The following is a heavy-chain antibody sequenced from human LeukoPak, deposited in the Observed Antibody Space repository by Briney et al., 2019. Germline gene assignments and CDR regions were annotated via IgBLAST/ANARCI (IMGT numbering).Heavy chain of an antibody. CDR2: IYPGDSDT. V-gene: IGHV5-51*01. J-gene: IGHJ5*02. D-gene: IGHD3-3*02. CDR3: ARISNVVLNWFDP. Sequence: GESLKISCKGSGYTFTSYWIGWVRQMPGKGLEWMGIIYPGDSDTRYSPSFQGQVTISVDKSISTAYLQWSSLKASDTAMYYCARISNVVLNWFDPWGQGTLVTVSS. CDR1: GYTFTSYW.